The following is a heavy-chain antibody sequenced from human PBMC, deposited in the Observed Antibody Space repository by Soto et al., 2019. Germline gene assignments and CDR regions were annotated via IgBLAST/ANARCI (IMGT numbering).Heavy chain of an antibody. CDR3: ARGSDAFDI. CDR2: ISSGSAAI. J-gene: IGHJ3*02. CDR1: GFTFSSYS. Sequence: EVHLVESGGGLVQPGGFLRLSCAASGFTFSSYSMNWVRQAAGKGVEGVSYISSGSAAIEYADSVKGRFTMSRDNAKNSLDQQMNSLRDDDTAVYCCARGSDAFDIWGQGTMIPVSS. V-gene: IGHV3-48*02.